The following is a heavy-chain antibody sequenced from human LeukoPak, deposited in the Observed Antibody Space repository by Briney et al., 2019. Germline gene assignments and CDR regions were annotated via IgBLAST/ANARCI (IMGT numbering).Heavy chain of an antibody. V-gene: IGHV3-30-3*01. J-gene: IGHJ3*02. CDR2: ISYDGSNK. Sequence: QPGRSLRLSCAASGFTFSSYAMHWVRQAPSNGLEWGAVISYDGSNKYYADSVKGQFTISRDNSKNKLYLQMSSLRAEETAVYYCARDNVGLLDAFDIWGQGTMVTVSS. D-gene: IGHD2-15*01. CDR3: ARDNVGLLDAFDI. CDR1: GFTFSSYA.